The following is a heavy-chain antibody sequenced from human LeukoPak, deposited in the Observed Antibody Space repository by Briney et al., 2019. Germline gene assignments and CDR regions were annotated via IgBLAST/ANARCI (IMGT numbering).Heavy chain of an antibody. CDR2: IIPIFGTA. Sequence: GASVKVSCKASGGTFSSYAISWVRQAPGRGLEWMGGIIPIFGTANYAQKFQGRVTITADESTSTAYMELSSLRSEDTAVYYCARDGGTYYDFWSGYSDYWGQGTLVTVSS. V-gene: IGHV1-69*13. CDR1: GGTFSSYA. J-gene: IGHJ4*02. D-gene: IGHD3-3*01. CDR3: ARDGGTYYDFWSGYSDY.